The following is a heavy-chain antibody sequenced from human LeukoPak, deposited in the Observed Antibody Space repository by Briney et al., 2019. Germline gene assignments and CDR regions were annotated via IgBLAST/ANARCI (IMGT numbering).Heavy chain of an antibody. J-gene: IGHJ6*03. CDR1: GFTFGSYG. CDR3: ARDYYYYYMDV. Sequence: AGSLRLSCAASGFTFGSYGMHWVRQAPGKGLEWVAVKSHDGSNKDYADSVKGRFTISRDNSKNTLYLQMNSLRAEDTAVYYCARDYYYYYMDVWGKGTAVTVSS. CDR2: KSHDGSNK. V-gene: IGHV3-30*01.